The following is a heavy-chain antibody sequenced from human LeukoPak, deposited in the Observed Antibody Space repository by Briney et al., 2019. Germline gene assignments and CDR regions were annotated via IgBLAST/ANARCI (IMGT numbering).Heavy chain of an antibody. CDR3: ARDQGTIILGYFDY. CDR2: MNPNSGNT. J-gene: IGHJ4*02. V-gene: IGHV1-8*01. D-gene: IGHD3-22*01. Sequence: ASVKVSCKASGYTFTSYDINWVRQATGQGLEWMGWMNPNSGNTGYAQKFQGRVTMTRNTSISTAYMELSSLRSEDTAVYYCARDQGTIILGYFDYWGQGTLVTVSS. CDR1: GYTFTSYD.